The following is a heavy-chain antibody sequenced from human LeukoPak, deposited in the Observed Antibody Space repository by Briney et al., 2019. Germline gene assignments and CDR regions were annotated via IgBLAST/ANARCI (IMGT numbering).Heavy chain of an antibody. Sequence: SVKVSCKASGGTFSSYAISWVRQAPGQGLEWMGGIIPIFGTANYAQKFQGRVTITADKSTSTAYMELSSLRSEDTAVYYCARDRLDYYDSSGYYYARVYYYYMDVWGKGTTVTVSS. CDR2: IIPIFGTA. CDR1: GGTFSSYA. V-gene: IGHV1-69*06. CDR3: ARDRLDYYDSSGYYYARVYYYYMDV. D-gene: IGHD3-22*01. J-gene: IGHJ6*03.